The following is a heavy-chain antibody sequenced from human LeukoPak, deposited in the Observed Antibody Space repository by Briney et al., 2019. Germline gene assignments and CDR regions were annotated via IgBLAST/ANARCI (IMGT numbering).Heavy chain of an antibody. V-gene: IGHV4-30-4*02. CDR1: GGSISSGDYY. CDR3: ARVSIVGATRAFDI. CDR2: IYYSGST. Sequence: SETLSLTCTVSGGSISSGDYYWSWIRQPPGKGLEWIGYIYYSGSTYYNPSLKSRVTISVDTSKNQFSLKLSSVTAADTAVYYCARVSIVGATRAFDIWGQGTMVTVSS. D-gene: IGHD1-26*01. J-gene: IGHJ3*02.